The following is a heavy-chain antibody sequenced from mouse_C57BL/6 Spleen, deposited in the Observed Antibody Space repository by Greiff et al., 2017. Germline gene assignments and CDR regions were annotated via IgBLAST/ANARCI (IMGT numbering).Heavy chain of an antibody. V-gene: IGHV1-53*01. CDR2: INPSNGGI. CDR1: GYTFTSYW. D-gene: IGHD2-4*01. J-gene: IGHJ3*01. CDR3: ARGEIYYDYDEFAY. Sequence: VQLQQPGTELVKPGASVKLSCKASGYTFTSYWMHWVKQRPGQGLEWIGNINPSNGGINYNEKFKSKATLTVDKSSSTAYMQLSSLTSEDSAVYYCARGEIYYDYDEFAYWGQGTLVTVSA.